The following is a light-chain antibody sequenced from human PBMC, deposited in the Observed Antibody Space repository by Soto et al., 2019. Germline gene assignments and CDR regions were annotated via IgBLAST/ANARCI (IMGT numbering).Light chain of an antibody. CDR3: SLYTSSSPVV. CDR1: SSDVGGYNY. Sequence: QSALTQPASVSGSPGQSITISCTGTSSDVGGYNYVSWYQQHPGKAPKLMIYDVSNRPSGVSNRFSGSKSGNTASLTISGLQAEDEADYYCSLYTSSSPVVFGGGTKLTV. V-gene: IGLV2-14*01. J-gene: IGLJ2*01. CDR2: DVS.